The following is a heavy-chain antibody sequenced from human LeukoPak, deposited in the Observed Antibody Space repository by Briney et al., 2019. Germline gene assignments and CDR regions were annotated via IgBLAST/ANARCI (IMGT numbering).Heavy chain of an antibody. CDR2: VRHSGST. CDR1: GESITAYY. J-gene: IGHJ4*02. CDR3: GATATGTGRAFHY. D-gene: IGHD3-10*01. V-gene: IGHV4-34*01. Sequence: SETLSLTCAVYGESITAYYWTWIRQPPGKRLEWIGEVRHSGSTNYNPSLKSRVTMSVDMSKNQFSLQLKFVTAADTAVYCAGATATGTGRAFHYWAQGNLVPVSS.